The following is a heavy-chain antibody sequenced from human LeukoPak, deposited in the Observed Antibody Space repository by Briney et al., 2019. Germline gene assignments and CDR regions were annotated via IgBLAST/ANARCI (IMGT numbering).Heavy chain of an antibody. CDR2: MNPNSGNT. Sequence: ASVTVSCTASGYTFTSYDINWVRQATGQGLEWMGWMNPNSGNTGYAQKFQGRVTMTRNTSISTAYMELSSLRSEDTAVYYCARHSSGWYGYYYYGMDVWGQGTTVTVSS. CDR3: ARHSSGWYGYYYYGMDV. CDR1: GYTFTSYD. J-gene: IGHJ6*02. V-gene: IGHV1-8*01. D-gene: IGHD6-19*01.